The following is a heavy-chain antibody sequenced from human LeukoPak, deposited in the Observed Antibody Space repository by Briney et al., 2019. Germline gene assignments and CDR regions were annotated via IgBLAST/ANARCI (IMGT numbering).Heavy chain of an antibody. Sequence: PGGSLRLSCAASGFTFDDYGMSWVRQAPGKGLEWVSSISSSSSYIYYADSVKGRFTISRDNAKNSLYLQMNSLRAEDTAVYYCARDRYFDWLSHLTFYYYYYGMDVWGQGTTVTVSS. D-gene: IGHD3-9*01. V-gene: IGHV3-21*01. CDR2: ISSSSSYI. CDR1: GFTFDDYG. J-gene: IGHJ6*02. CDR3: ARDRYFDWLSHLTFYYYYYGMDV.